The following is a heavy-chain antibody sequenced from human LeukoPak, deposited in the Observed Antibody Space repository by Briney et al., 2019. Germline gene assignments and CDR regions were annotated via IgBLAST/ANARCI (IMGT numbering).Heavy chain of an antibody. CDR3: AKVVGDILTGYHPIFDY. J-gene: IGHJ4*02. Sequence: PGGSLRLSCAASGLTFSSHWMHWVRQAPGKGLEWVSGISWNSGSIGYADSVKGRFTISRDNAKNSLYLQMNSLRAEDTALYYCAKVVGDILTGYHPIFDYWGQGTLVTVSS. V-gene: IGHV3-9*01. CDR2: ISWNSGSI. CDR1: GLTFSSHW. D-gene: IGHD3-9*01.